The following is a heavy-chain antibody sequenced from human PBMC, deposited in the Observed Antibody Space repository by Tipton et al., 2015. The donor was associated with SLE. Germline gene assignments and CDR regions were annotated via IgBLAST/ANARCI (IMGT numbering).Heavy chain of an antibody. CDR1: GDSISNNNYF. V-gene: IGHV4-39*07. CDR3: ASPYYDFWTGYRPFYSDMDV. D-gene: IGHD3-3*01. Sequence: TLSLTCSVSGDSISNNNYFWGWIRPPPGKGLEWIGNINYSGTTYYNPSLKTRVTVSVDTSKVQFSLRLTSMTAADTATYYCASPYYDFWTGYRPFYSDMDVWGPGTTVTVAS. J-gene: IGHJ6*02. CDR2: INYSGTT.